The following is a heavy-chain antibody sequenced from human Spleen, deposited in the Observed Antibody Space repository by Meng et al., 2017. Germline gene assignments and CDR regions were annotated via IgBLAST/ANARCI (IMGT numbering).Heavy chain of an antibody. Sequence: SVKVSCKALGGIFSNYVIGWVRQAPGQGLEWMGGINAVFGTTNYAQKFQGRVTITTDESTSTVYMELTRPTPEDTAVYFCARKAGNCISSTCYSLDYWGQGTLVTVSS. CDR2: INAVFGTT. D-gene: IGHD2-2*01. V-gene: IGHV1-69*05. J-gene: IGHJ4*02. CDR3: ARKAGNCISSTCYSLDY. CDR1: GGIFSNYV.